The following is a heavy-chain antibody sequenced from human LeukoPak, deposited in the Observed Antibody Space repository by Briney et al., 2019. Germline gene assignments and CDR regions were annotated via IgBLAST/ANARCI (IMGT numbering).Heavy chain of an antibody. CDR1: GYTFTGYY. V-gene: IGHV1-2*02. CDR3: ASTPGIAVAVYDY. J-gene: IGHJ4*02. CDR2: INPNSGGT. Sequence: ASVKVSCKASGYTFTGYYMHWVRQAPGQGLEWMGWINPNSGGTIYAQKFQGRVTMTRDTTISTAYMELSRLRSDDTAVYYCASTPGIAVAVYDYWGQGTLVTVSS. D-gene: IGHD6-19*01.